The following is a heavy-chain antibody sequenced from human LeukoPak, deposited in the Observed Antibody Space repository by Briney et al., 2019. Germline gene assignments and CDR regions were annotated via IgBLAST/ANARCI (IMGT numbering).Heavy chain of an antibody. D-gene: IGHD5-12*01. CDR2: FNPKRGDT. Sequence: ASVTLSCKASGSTFTDYYIPRERQAPGPGLEWMGWFNPKRGDTNYAQKFQGRVTMTSDTSSTTAYMELSRLKSDATAGYYCARDPSDIVATFLAYWGQGTLVAVSS. CDR3: ARDPSDIVATFLAY. J-gene: IGHJ4*02. V-gene: IGHV1-2*02. CDR1: GSTFTDYY.